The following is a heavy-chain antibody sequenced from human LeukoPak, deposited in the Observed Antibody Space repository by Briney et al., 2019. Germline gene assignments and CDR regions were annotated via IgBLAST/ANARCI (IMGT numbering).Heavy chain of an antibody. CDR2: ISGSGVTT. J-gene: IGHJ3*02. CDR3: ARERGYCSGGSCYSEAFDI. D-gene: IGHD2-15*01. CDR1: GFTFSSYA. V-gene: IGHV3-23*01. Sequence: GGSLRLSCAASGFTFSSYAMTWVRQAPGKGLEWVSVISGSGVTTYYADSVKGRFTISRDNSKNTLYLQMNSLRAEDTAVYYCARERGYCSGGSCYSEAFDIWGQGTMVTVSS.